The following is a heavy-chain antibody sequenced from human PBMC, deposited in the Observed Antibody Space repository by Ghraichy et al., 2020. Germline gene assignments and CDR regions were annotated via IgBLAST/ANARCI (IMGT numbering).Heavy chain of an antibody. J-gene: IGHJ4*01. CDR3: ARDRLGSTTSNYVDY. V-gene: IGHV3-33*01. CDR1: GFSFSSYG. CDR2: IWYDGNKK. D-gene: IGHD1-1*01. Sequence: GGSLRLSCAASGFSFSSYGMQWVRQAPGKGLEWVAIIWYDGNKKYYADSVKGRFTISRDNSENTLFLQMNTLRAEDTATYYCARDRLGSTTSNYVDYWGQGTLVTVS.